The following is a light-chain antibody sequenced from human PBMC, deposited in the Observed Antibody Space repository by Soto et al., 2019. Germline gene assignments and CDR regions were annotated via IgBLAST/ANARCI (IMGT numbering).Light chain of an antibody. J-gene: IGLJ1*01. Sequence: QSALTQPRSVSGSPGQSVTISCTGSSSDVGAYNYVSWYQQHPGKVPKLMIYDVSKRPSGVPDRFSGSKSGNTASLTISGLQAEDEGDYFCSSYAASSVFGTGTKLTVL. CDR3: SSYAASSV. CDR2: DVS. CDR1: SSDVGAYNY. V-gene: IGLV2-11*01.